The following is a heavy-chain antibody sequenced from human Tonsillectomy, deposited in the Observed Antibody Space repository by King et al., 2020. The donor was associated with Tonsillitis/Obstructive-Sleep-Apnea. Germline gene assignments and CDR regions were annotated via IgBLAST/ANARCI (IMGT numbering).Heavy chain of an antibody. Sequence: VQLVESGGGXVQXGGSLRLSCAASGFTFSSYAMSWVRQAPGKGXXWXSXXXXXXGXTXXEDSGKGRXTIPRXNXKXTLYLKXXXLRAEDTAVYDCAKAPRIRTSYDYWGQGTLVTVSS. J-gene: IGHJ4*02. D-gene: IGHD1-26*01. CDR3: AKAPRIRTSYDY. CDR2: XXXXXGXT. V-gene: IGHV3-23*04. CDR1: GFTFSSYA.